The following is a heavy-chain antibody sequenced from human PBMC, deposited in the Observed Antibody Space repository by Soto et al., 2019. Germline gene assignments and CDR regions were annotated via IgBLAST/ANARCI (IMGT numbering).Heavy chain of an antibody. Sequence: GGSLRLSCASSGFTFSSYCMHLVRQAPGKGLEWVAVISYDGSNKYYADSVKGRFTISRDNSKNTLYLQMNSLRAEDTAVYYCAKKPSYDSSDQLDYWGQGTLVTSPQ. V-gene: IGHV3-30*18. CDR2: ISYDGSNK. CDR1: GFTFSSYC. J-gene: IGHJ4*02. CDR3: AKKPSYDSSDQLDY. D-gene: IGHD3-22*01.